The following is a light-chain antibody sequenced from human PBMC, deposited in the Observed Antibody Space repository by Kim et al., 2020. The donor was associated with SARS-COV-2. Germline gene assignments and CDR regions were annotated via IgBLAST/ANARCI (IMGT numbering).Light chain of an antibody. Sequence: AIRMTQSPSSLSASTGDRVTITCRASQGISSYLAWYQQKPGKAPKLLIYAASTLQSGVPSRFSGSGSGTEFTLTISCLQSEDFATYYCQQYYTYPLTFGGGTKVDI. V-gene: IGKV1-8*01. CDR2: AAS. CDR3: QQYYTYPLT. J-gene: IGKJ4*01. CDR1: QGISSY.